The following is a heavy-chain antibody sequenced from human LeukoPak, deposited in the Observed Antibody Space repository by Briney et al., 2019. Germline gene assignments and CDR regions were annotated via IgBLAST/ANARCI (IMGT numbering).Heavy chain of an antibody. CDR2: ISWDGGNT. CDR3: AKDIRPWFGEGNYFDY. V-gene: IGHV3-43D*03. Sequence: PGGSLRLSCAASGFTFDYYAMHWVRQAPGKGLEWVSLISWDGGNTYYADSVKGRFTISRDNSKNSLYLQMNSLRAEDTALYYCAKDIRPWFGEGNYFDYWGQGTLVTVSS. J-gene: IGHJ4*02. CDR1: GFTFDYYA. D-gene: IGHD3-10*01.